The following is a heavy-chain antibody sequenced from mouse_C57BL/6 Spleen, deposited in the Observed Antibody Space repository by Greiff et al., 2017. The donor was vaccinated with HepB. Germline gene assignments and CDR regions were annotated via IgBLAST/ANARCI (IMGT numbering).Heavy chain of an antibody. CDR3: ASIYYYGSSYVDYAMDY. CDR1: GFSLTSYG. J-gene: IGHJ4*01. CDR2: IWSGGST. D-gene: IGHD1-1*01. Sequence: VQLQQSGPGLVQPSQSLSITCTVSGFSLTSYGVHWVRQSPGKGLEWLGVIWSGGSTDYNAAFISRLSISKDNSKSQVFFKMNSLQADDTAIYYCASIYYYGSSYVDYAMDYWGQGTSVTVSS. V-gene: IGHV2-2*01.